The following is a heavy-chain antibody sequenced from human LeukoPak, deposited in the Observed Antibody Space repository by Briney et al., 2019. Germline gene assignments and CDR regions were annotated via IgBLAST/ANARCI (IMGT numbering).Heavy chain of an antibody. V-gene: IGHV3-9*01. Sequence: GRSLRLSCAASGFTFDDYAMPWVRQAPGKGLEWVSGISWNSGSIGYADSVKGRFTISRDNAKNSLYLQMNSLRAEDTALYYCAKDMYPYSSSWYFDYWGQGTLVTVSS. CDR2: ISWNSGSI. J-gene: IGHJ4*02. D-gene: IGHD6-13*01. CDR3: AKDMYPYSSSWYFDY. CDR1: GFTFDDYA.